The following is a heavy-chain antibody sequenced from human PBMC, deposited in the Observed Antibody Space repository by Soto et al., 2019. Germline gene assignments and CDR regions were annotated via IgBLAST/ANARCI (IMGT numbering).Heavy chain of an antibody. CDR3: ARCRLGYCSGGSCLDLDY. CDR2: INHSGST. CDR1: GGSFSGYY. V-gene: IGHV4-34*01. D-gene: IGHD2-15*01. Sequence: QVQLQQWGAGLLKPSETLSLTCAVYGGSFSGYYWSWIRQPPGKGLEWIGEINHSGSTNYNPSLKSRVTISVDTSKNQFSLKLRSVTAADTAVYYCARCRLGYCSGGSCLDLDYWGQGTLVTVSS. J-gene: IGHJ4*02.